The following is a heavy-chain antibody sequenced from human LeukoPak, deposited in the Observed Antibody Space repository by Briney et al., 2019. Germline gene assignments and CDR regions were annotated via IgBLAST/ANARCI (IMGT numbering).Heavy chain of an antibody. CDR2: INPSGGST. CDR3: VRGPHIAATSY. J-gene: IGHJ4*02. V-gene: IGHV1-46*01. D-gene: IGHD6-25*01. CDR1: GYAFTSYY. Sequence: ASVKVSCKASGYAFTSYYMHWVRQAPGQGLEWMGFINPSGGSTSYPQMFQGRVTMTRDTSTSTVYMGLSSLRSEDTAVYYCVRGPHIAATSYWGQGTLVTVSS.